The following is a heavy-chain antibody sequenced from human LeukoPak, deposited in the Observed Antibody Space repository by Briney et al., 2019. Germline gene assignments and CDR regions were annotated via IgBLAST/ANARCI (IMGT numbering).Heavy chain of an antibody. J-gene: IGHJ4*02. V-gene: IGHV4-39*01. CDR1: GGSISSSSYF. Sequence: SETLSLTCTVSGGSISSSSYFWGWIRQPPGKGLEWVGSMSYSGSTYYNPSLKSRVTISVDTSKNQFSLKLSSVTAADTAVYYCARGWGYFDYWGQGTLVTVSS. CDR3: ARGWGYFDY. D-gene: IGHD3-16*01. CDR2: MSYSGST.